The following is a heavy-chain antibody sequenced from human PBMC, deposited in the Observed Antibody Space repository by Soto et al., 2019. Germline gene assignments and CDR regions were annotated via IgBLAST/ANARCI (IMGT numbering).Heavy chain of an antibody. CDR1: GYTFTSYA. J-gene: IGHJ5*02. CDR2: INAGNGNT. Sequence: ASVKVSCKASGYTFTSYAMHWVRQAPGQRLEWMGWINAGNGNTKYSQKFQGRVTITRDTSASTAYMELSSLRSEDTAVYYCARGLGPAAMLSPRYNWFDPWGQGTLVTVSS. V-gene: IGHV1-3*01. CDR3: ARGLGPAAMLSPRYNWFDP. D-gene: IGHD2-2*01.